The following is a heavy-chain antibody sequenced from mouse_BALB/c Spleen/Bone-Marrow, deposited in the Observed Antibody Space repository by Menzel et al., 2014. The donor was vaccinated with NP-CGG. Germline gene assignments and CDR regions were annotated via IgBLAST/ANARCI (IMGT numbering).Heavy chain of an antibody. V-gene: IGHV5-9*03. J-gene: IGHJ4*01. CDR1: GFTFSTYS. Sequence: EVKLQESGGGLVKPGGSLKLSCAASGFTFSTYSMSWVRQTPEKRLEWVATISSGGGNTYYSDSVKGRFTISRDNGKKNLYLQMSSLRSEHTALFHCVGYCPLCNDRGGVYAMDYWGQGTSLTVSS. CDR2: ISSGGGNT. CDR3: VGYCPLCNDRGGVYAMDY. D-gene: IGHD6-5*01.